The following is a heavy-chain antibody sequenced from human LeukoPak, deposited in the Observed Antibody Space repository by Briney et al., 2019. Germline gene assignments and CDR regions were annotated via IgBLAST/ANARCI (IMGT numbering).Heavy chain of an antibody. V-gene: IGHV3-66*01. Sequence: GGSLRLSCAASGFTFSSYAMSWVRQAPGKGLEWVSVIYSDGSTYYADSVKGRFTISRDNAKNTLYLQMNSLRAEDTAVYYCARESVVVVAATQWTYYYYYGMDVWGQGTTVTGSS. CDR3: ARESVVVVAATQWTYYYYYGMDV. CDR2: IYSDGST. J-gene: IGHJ6*02. CDR1: GFTFSSYA. D-gene: IGHD2-15*01.